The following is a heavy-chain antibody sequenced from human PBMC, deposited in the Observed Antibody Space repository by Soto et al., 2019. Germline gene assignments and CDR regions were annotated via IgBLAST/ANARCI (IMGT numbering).Heavy chain of an antibody. J-gene: IGHJ6*02. CDR1: GYTFTSYG. CDR2: ISAYNGNT. CDR3: ARDTSSEYYYGSGTYGMDV. V-gene: IGHV1-18*01. D-gene: IGHD3-10*01. Sequence: ASVKVSCKASGYTFTSYGISWVRQAPGQGLDWMGWISAYNGNTNYAQKLQGRVTMTTDTSTSTAYMELRSLRSDDTAVYYCARDTSSEYYYGSGTYGMDVWGQGTTVTVSS.